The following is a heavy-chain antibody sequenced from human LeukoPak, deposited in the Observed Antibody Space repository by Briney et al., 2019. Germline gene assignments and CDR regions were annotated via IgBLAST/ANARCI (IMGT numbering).Heavy chain of an antibody. V-gene: IGHV1-69*04. D-gene: IGHD3-22*01. J-gene: IGHJ3*02. CDR1: GGTFSSYA. CDR2: IIPILGIA. CDR3: ARPGYYYDSSGYHDAFDI. Sequence: SVKVSCKASGGTFSSYAISWVRQAPGQGLEWMGRIIPILGIANYAQKFQGRVTITADKSTSTAYMELSSLRSEDTAVYYCARPGYYYDSSGYHDAFDIWGQGTMVTVSS.